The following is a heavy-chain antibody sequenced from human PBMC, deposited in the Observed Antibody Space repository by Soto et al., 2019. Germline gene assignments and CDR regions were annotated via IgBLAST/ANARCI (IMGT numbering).Heavy chain of an antibody. CDR1: GGAISSGGYY. V-gene: IGHV4-31*03. CDR2: LSYSGHT. J-gene: IGHJ5*01. CDR3: ARRDSYGGYLGIDT. D-gene: IGHD5-18*01. Sequence: PSETLSLTCTVSGGAISSGGYYWNWIRQHPGKGLEWIGYLSYSGHTYYNPSLKSRVTISVDTSKNQFSLKLSSVTAADTAVYYCARRDSYGGYLGIDTWGQGTLVTVSS.